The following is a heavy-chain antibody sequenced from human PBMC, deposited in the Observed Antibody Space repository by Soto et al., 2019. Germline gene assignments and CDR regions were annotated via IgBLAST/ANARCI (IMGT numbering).Heavy chain of an antibody. CDR1: GGSISGYF. CDR3: VRDGAATGSVYLDY. D-gene: IGHD6-13*01. CDR2: ISYSVST. Sequence: QVQLQESGPGLVKPSETLSLTCTVSGGSISGYFWSWIRQPPGKGLEWIGYISYSVSTNYNSSLKSRVTMSIDTSKNQFSLRLTSVTAAATAVYYCVRDGAATGSVYLDYWGQGTLVTVSS. J-gene: IGHJ4*02. V-gene: IGHV4-59*01.